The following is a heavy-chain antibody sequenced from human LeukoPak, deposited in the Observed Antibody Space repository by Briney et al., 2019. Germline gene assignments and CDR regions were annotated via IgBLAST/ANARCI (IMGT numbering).Heavy chain of an antibody. Sequence: ASVKVSCKASGYTFTGYYMHWVRQAPGQGLEWMGRIIPILGIANYAQKFQGRVTITADKSTSTAYMELSSLRSEDTAVYYCARDGYSSGWSDYWGQGTLVTVSS. CDR2: IIPILGIA. D-gene: IGHD6-19*01. J-gene: IGHJ4*02. CDR3: ARDGYSSGWSDY. CDR1: GYTFTGYY. V-gene: IGHV1-69*04.